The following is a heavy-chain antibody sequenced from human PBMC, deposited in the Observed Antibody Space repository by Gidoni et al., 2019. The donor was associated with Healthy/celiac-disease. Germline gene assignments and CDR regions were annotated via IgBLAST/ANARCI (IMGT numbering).Heavy chain of an antibody. D-gene: IGHD2-15*01. CDR3: ARVGIVVVVAAGAGAFDI. V-gene: IGHV3-30-3*01. CDR1: GFTFSSYA. J-gene: IGHJ3*02. CDR2: RSYDGSNK. Sequence: QVQLVESGGGVVQPGRSLRLSCAASGFTFSSYAMHWVRQAPGKGLEWVAVRSYDGSNKYYADSVKGRFTISRDNSKNTLYLQMNSLRAEDTAVYYCARVGIVVVVAAGAGAFDIWGQGTMVTVSS.